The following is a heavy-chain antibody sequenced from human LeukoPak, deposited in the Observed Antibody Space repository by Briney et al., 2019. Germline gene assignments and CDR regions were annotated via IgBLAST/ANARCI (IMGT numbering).Heavy chain of an antibody. CDR2: IYYSGST. Sequence: SETLSLTCTVSGGSISSYYWSWIRQPPGKGLEWIGCIYYSGSTNYNPSLKSRVTISVDTSKNQFSLKLSSVTAADTAVYYCARGSDSGYDKIENWFDPWGQGTLVTVSS. D-gene: IGHD5-12*01. CDR3: ARGSDSGYDKIENWFDP. J-gene: IGHJ5*02. CDR1: GGSISSYY. V-gene: IGHV4-59*01.